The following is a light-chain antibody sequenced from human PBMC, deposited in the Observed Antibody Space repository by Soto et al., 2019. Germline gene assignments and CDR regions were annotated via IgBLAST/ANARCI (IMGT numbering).Light chain of an antibody. V-gene: IGKV1-5*03. CDR2: KAS. CDR1: QYIGKS. CDR3: QHYNSYLET. J-gene: IGKJ1*01. Sequence: DIQITQSPSTLSASVGDRVTITCRASQYIGKSLAWYQQKPGKAPKLLIYKASNLESEVPSRFSGSGSGTEFTFAISGLQPDDFATYYYQHYNSYLETFGQGTKVEVK.